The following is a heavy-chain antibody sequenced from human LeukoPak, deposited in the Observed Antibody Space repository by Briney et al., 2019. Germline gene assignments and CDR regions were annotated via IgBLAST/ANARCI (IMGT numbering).Heavy chain of an antibody. V-gene: IGHV3-33*01. CDR1: GFTFSSYG. CDR2: IWSDGVNK. CDR3: ARDANYYFDY. J-gene: IGHJ4*02. Sequence: GRSLRLSCAAYGFTFSSYGMHWVRQAPGKGLEWVAIIWSDGVNKYYGDSVKGRFTISRDTSKNTLYLQMNSLRAEDTAVYYCARDANYYFDYWGQGTLVTVSS. D-gene: IGHD1-7*01.